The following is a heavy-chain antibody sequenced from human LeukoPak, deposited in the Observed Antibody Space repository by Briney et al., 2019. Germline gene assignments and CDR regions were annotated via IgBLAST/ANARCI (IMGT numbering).Heavy chain of an antibody. Sequence: PSETLSLTCGVSGGSVINTNWWTWVRQPPGKGLGWIGEVHLDGRTNYNPPLESRLTMSVDVSENQVSLKLTSVTAADTAVYYCAREGGFYRPLDYSGQGTLVTVSS. CDR1: GGSVINTNW. CDR2: VHLDGRT. J-gene: IGHJ4*02. CDR3: AREGGFYRPLDY. V-gene: IGHV4-4*02. D-gene: IGHD3-3*01.